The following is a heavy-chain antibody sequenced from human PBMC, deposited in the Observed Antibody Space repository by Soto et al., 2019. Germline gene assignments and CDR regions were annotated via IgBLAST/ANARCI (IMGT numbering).Heavy chain of an antibody. J-gene: IGHJ3*02. CDR2: IYYSGST. V-gene: IGHV4-59*02. D-gene: IGHD3-10*01. Sequence: LSLTCTVSGGSVSSYYWSWIRQPPGKGLEWIGYIYYSGSTNYNPSLKSRVTISVDTSKNQFSLKLSSVTAADTAVYYCAREDHSGNDAFDIWGQGTMVTVSS. CDR1: GGSVSSYY. CDR3: AREDHSGNDAFDI.